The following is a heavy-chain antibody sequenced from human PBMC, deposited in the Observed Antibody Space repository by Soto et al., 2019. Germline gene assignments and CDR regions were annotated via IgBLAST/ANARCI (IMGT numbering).Heavy chain of an antibody. J-gene: IGHJ3*02. CDR3: ASDANSSGWYGVTKDAFDI. D-gene: IGHD6-19*01. V-gene: IGHV1-69*12. CDR2: IIPIFGTA. Sequence: QVQLVQSGAEVKKPGSSVKVSCKASGGTFSSYAISWVRQAPGQGLEWMGGIIPIFGTANYAQKFQGRVTITADESTSTAYMELSSLRSEDTAVYYCASDANSSGWYGVTKDAFDIWGQGTMVTVSS. CDR1: GGTFSSYA.